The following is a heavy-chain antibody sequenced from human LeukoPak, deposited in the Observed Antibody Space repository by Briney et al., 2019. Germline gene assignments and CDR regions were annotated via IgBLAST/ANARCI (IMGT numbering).Heavy chain of an antibody. D-gene: IGHD3-10*01. CDR2: ISAYNGNT. V-gene: IGHV1-18*01. Sequence: ASVKVSCKASDYTFTNYDMTWVRQAPGHGLEWMGWISAYNGNTYYAQRLQGRVTMTTDTSTSTAYMELSSLRSEDTAVYYCARVGTMVRGVTNFDYWGQGTLVTVSS. J-gene: IGHJ4*02. CDR3: ARVGTMVRGVTNFDY. CDR1: DYTFTNYD.